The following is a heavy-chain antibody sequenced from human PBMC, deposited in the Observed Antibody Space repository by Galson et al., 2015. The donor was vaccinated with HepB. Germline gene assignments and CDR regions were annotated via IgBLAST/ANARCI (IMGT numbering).Heavy chain of an antibody. V-gene: IGHV3-11*03. CDR3: ASFYRHSTHLKGIADFDY. J-gene: IGHJ4*02. Sequence: SLRLSCAASGFTFSDYYMSWIRQAPGKGLEWVSYISSSSSYTNYADSVKGRFTISRDNAKNSLYLQMNSLRAEDTAVYYCASFYRHSTHLKGIADFDYWGQGTLVTVSS. CDR2: ISSSSSYT. D-gene: IGHD6-13*01. CDR1: GFTFSDYY.